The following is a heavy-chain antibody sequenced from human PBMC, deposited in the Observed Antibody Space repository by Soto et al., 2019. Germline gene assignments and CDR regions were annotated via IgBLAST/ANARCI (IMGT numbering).Heavy chain of an antibody. D-gene: IGHD2-2*03. CDR2: ISGSGGST. J-gene: IGHJ4*02. Sequence: QPGGSLRLSCAASGFTFSSYAMSWVRQAPGKGLEWVSAISGSGGSTYYADSVKGRFTISRDNSKNTLYLQMNSLRAEDTAVYYCAKDQDGYCSSTSCYIFDYWGQGTLVTVSS. V-gene: IGHV3-23*01. CDR1: GFTFSSYA. CDR3: AKDQDGYCSSTSCYIFDY.